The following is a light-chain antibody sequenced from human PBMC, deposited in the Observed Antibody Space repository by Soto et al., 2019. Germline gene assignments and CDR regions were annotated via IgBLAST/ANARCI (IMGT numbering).Light chain of an antibody. CDR3: QQYNQWPGT. V-gene: IGKV3-15*01. CDR2: RAS. CDR1: QSITNN. J-gene: IGKJ3*01. Sequence: EILMTQSPATLSVPPGERATLSCRASQSITNNLAWYQHKPGQAPRLLIYRASARATGIPARFSGSGSGTEFTLTINSLQSEDFAVYYYQQYNQWPGTFGPGTKVDIK.